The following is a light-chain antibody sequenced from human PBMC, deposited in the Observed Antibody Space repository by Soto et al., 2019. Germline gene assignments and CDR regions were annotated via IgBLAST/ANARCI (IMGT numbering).Light chain of an antibody. V-gene: IGLV1-44*01. J-gene: IGLJ2*01. CDR2: SNN. CDR1: SSNIGSNT. CDR3: AAWDDSLNGVV. Sequence: QPVLTQPPSASGTPGQRVAISCSGSSSNIGSNTVNWYQQLPGAAPKLLIYSNNQRPSGVPDRFSGSQSGTSASLAISGLQSDAEADYYCAAWDDSLNGVVFGGGTKLTVL.